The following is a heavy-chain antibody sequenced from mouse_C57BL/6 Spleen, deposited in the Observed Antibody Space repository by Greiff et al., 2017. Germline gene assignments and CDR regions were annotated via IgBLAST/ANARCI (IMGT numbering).Heavy chain of an antibody. D-gene: IGHD4-1*01. CDR2: IDPETGGT. V-gene: IGHV1-15*01. J-gene: IGHJ2*01. CDR3: TRETGTDYFDY. CDR1: GYTFTDYE. Sequence: QVHVKQSGAELVRPGASVTLSCKASGYTFTDYEMHWVKQTPVHGLEWIGAIDPETGGTAYNQKFKGKAILTADKSSSTAYMELRSLTSEDSAVYCCTRETGTDYFDYWGQGTTLTVSS.